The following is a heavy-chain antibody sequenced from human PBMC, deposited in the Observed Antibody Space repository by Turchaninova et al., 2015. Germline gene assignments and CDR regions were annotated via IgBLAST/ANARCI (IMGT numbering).Heavy chain of an antibody. V-gene: IGHV4-34*01. Sequence: QVQLQQWGAGLLKPSETLSLTCAVYGGSFSGYYWTWIRQPPGRGLAGIGENNHSGSTNYNPTLKGRVTISVDTSKNQFSLKLSSVTAAYTAVYYCAREHYYDSMWGQGTLVTVSS. CDR3: AREHYYDSM. CDR2: NNHSGST. D-gene: IGHD3-22*01. CDR1: GGSFSGYY. J-gene: IGHJ4*02.